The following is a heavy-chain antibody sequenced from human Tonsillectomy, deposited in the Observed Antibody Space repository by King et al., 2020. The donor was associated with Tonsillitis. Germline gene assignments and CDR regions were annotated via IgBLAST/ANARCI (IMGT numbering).Heavy chain of an antibody. CDR2: IFSNDEK. D-gene: IGHD5-18*01. J-gene: IGHJ6*02. Sequence: TLQESGPVLVKPTETLTLTCTVSGFSLSNTTMGVSWIRQPPGKALEWLAFIFSNDEKSYSTSLKSRLTISKDTSKSQVVLTMTNMDPVDTATYYCARIFAGVDTAFLDVWGQGTTVTVSS. V-gene: IGHV2-26*01. CDR3: ARIFAGVDTAFLDV. CDR1: GFSLSNTTMG.